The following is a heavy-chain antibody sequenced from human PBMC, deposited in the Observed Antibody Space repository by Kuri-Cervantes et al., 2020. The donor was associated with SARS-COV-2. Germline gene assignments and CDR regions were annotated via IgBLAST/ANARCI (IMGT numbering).Heavy chain of an antibody. V-gene: IGHV3-23*01. CDR2: ISGSGGST. D-gene: IGHD6-19*01. Sequence: LSLTCAASGFTFSSYAMSWVRQAPGKGLEWVSAISGSGGSTYYADSVKGRFTISRDNSKNTLYLQMNSLRAEDTAVYYCAKWFRVAGTRYFDYWGQGTLVTVSS. J-gene: IGHJ4*02. CDR1: GFTFSSYA. CDR3: AKWFRVAGTRYFDY.